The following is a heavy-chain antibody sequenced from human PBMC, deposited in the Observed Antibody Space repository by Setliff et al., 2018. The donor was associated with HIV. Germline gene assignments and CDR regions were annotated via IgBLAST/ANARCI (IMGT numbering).Heavy chain of an antibody. CDR3: ASRRGIEFYFDI. CDR1: GGSVSGHY. V-gene: IGHV4-34*01. CDR2: ITPSGDT. J-gene: IGHJ4*02. Sequence: PSETLSLTCAVYGGSVSGHYWGWFRQPPGKGLEWIGEITPSGDTNYNPSLKSRVTISVGSSYNHFSLKLSSVTAADTGVYYCASRRGIEFYFDIWGQGTPVTVSS. D-gene: IGHD3-10*01.